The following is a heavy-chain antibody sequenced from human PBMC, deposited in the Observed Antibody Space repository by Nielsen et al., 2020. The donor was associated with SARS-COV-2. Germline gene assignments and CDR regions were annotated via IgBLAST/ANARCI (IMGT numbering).Heavy chain of an antibody. V-gene: IGHV4-59*13. CDR1: GGSISSYY. CDR3: VRGDYDLSGSYGMDV. CDR2: IYYSGST. J-gene: IGHJ6*02. D-gene: IGHD3-3*01. Sequence: SETLSLTCTVSGGSISSYYWSWIRQPPGKGLEWIGYIYYSGSTNYNPSLKSRVTISVDTSKNQFSLKLSSVTAADTAVYYCVRGDYDLSGSYGMDVWGQGTTVTVSS.